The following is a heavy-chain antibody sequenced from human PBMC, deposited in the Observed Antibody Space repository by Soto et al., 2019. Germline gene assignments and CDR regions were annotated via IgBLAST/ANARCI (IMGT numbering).Heavy chain of an antibody. CDR2: INHSGST. Sequence: SETLSLTCAVYGGSFSGYYWSWIRQPPGKGLEWIGEINHSGSTNYNPSLKSRVTISVDTSKNQFSLKLSSVTAADTAVYYCARRPGYYYYYGMDVWGQGTTVTV. J-gene: IGHJ6*02. CDR1: GGSFSGYY. V-gene: IGHV4-34*01. CDR3: ARRPGYYYYYGMDV.